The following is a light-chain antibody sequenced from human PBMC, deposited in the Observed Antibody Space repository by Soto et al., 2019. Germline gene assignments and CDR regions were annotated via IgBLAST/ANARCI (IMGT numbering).Light chain of an antibody. Sequence: ETVLTQSPATLSSSPGERVTLSCRASQSVSSYLAWYQQKPGQAPRLLIYDASNRATGVPARFSGSGSGTDFTLTISSLEPEDFAVYYCQQRSNWPRTFGQGTKVDIK. CDR1: QSVSSY. CDR2: DAS. J-gene: IGKJ1*01. CDR3: QQRSNWPRT. V-gene: IGKV3-11*01.